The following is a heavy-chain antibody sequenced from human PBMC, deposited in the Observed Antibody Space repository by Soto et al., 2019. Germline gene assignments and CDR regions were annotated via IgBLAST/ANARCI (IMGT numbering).Heavy chain of an antibody. V-gene: IGHV4-31*03. Sequence: SETLSLTCTVSGGSIGRRNYYWSWIRQHPGKGLEYIGYIYKSGSTYYNPSLKSRVTISADTSKNQFSLKLSSVTAADTAVYCCATLLVEGLVNHLNPFAIWARGT. CDR3: ATLLVEGLVNHLNPFAI. CDR2: IYKSGST. D-gene: IGHD3-3*01. CDR1: GGSIGRRNYY. J-gene: IGHJ3*02.